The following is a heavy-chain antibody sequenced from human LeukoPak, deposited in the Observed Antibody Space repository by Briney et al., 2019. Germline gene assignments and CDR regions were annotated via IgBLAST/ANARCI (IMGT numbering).Heavy chain of an antibody. CDR1: GFTFSDYS. Sequence: PGGSLRLSCAASGFTFSDYSMNWVRQAPGKGLEWVSYISFSVNTKYYGDSVKGRFTISRDNAKNSLYLHMDSLRAEDTAVYCARGAYSSGWAYFGHWGQGTLVTVSS. D-gene: IGHD6-19*01. V-gene: IGHV3-48*04. CDR2: ISFSVNTK. CDR3: ARGAYSSGWAYFGH. J-gene: IGHJ4*02.